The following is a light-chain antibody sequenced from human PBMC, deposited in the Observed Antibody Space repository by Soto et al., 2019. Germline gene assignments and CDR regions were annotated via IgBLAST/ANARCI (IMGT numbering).Light chain of an antibody. CDR2: GAS. CDR1: QSISNN. J-gene: IGKJ1*01. CDR3: QQYNNWPMT. Sequence: EIVMTQSPATLSVSPGERATLSCRASQSISNNLAWYQQKPGQAPRLLIFGASTRATGIPARFSCGGSGTEFTVTISSLQSEDFAVYYCQQYNNWPMTFGQGTKVEIK. V-gene: IGKV3-15*01.